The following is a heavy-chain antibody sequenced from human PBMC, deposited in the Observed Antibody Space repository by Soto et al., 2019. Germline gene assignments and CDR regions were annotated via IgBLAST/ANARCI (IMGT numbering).Heavy chain of an antibody. V-gene: IGHV5-10-1*01. D-gene: IGHD4-17*01. CDR2: IDARDSQT. CDR1: GYTFTSYW. Sequence: PGESLKISCKGSGYTFTSYWISWVRQMPGKGLEWMGRIDARDSQTNYSPSFQGHVTISADKSFNTVYLQWSSLKASDTAMYYCARHDFGDYVYSFDIWGQGTLVTVSS. J-gene: IGHJ4*02. CDR3: ARHDFGDYVYSFDI.